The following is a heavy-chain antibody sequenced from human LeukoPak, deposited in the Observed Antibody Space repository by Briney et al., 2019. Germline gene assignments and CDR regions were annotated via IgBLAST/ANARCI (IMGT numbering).Heavy chain of an antibody. V-gene: IGHV3-53*01. J-gene: IGHJ4*02. CDR2: IYSGGGT. D-gene: IGHD1-26*01. Sequence: GGSLRLSCAASGFTVSSNLMSWVRQAPGRGLEWASLIYSGGGTYHADSVKGRFTISRDNSKNTLYLQMNSLRAEDTAVYYCANGSPPDYWGQGTLVTVSS. CDR3: ANGSPPDY. CDR1: GFTVSSNL.